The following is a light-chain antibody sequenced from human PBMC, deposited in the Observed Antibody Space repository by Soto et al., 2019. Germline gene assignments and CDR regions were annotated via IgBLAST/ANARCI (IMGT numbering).Light chain of an antibody. CDR3: QQYNNWPPSWT. V-gene: IGKV3-15*01. Sequence: EIVMTQSPATLSVSPGERATLSCRASQSVSSNLAWYQQKPGQAPRLLIYGASTRATGIPARFSGSGSGTEFTRTISSLQCEDFAVYYCQQYNNWPPSWTFGQGTKVEIK. J-gene: IGKJ1*01. CDR1: QSVSSN. CDR2: GAS.